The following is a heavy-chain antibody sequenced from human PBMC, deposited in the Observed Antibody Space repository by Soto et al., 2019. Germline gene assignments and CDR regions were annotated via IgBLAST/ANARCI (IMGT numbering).Heavy chain of an antibody. D-gene: IGHD2-21*02. CDR1: GVSVSSYT. J-gene: IGHJ4*02. CDR2: VFSSVSA. Sequence: SETLSLTCLVSGVSVSSYTWSWVRQPANKGLERIGRVFSSVSATYSPSLKSRVRISMDTPENRISLKLDSVTAADAGVYYCTRDGMTTGDTWGPGTLVTVSS. V-gene: IGHV4-4*07. CDR3: TRDGMTTGDT.